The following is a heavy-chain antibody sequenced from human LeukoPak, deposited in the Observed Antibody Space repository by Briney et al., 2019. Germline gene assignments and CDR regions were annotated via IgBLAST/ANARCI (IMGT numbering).Heavy chain of an antibody. Sequence: GSVNASCKASGYTFTGYYIHWVRQAPGQGLEWMGCINPNSGGTNYAQKFQGRVTMTRDTSISTAYMELSRLTSDDTSVYYCARGAEFDYWGQGTLVTVSS. J-gene: IGHJ4*02. CDR3: ARGAEFDY. CDR2: INPNSGGT. V-gene: IGHV1-2*02. CDR1: GYTFTGYY.